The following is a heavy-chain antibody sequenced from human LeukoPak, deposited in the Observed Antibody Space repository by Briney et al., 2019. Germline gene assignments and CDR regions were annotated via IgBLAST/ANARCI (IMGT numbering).Heavy chain of an antibody. D-gene: IGHD3-10*01. CDR1: GGSISSHY. J-gene: IGHJ4*02. Sequence: SETLSLTCTVSGGSISSHYWSWIRQPPGKGLEWIGYIYYSGSTNYNPSLKSRVTISVDTSKNQFSLKLSSVTAADTAVYYCASGYYGSGSYHFDYWGQGTLVTVSS. V-gene: IGHV4-59*11. CDR2: IYYSGST. CDR3: ASGYYGSGSYHFDY.